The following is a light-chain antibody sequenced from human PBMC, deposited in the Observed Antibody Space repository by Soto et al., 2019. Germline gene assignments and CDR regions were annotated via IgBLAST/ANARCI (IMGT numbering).Light chain of an antibody. CDR1: SSDVGAYDY. V-gene: IGLV2-8*01. Sequence: QSALTQPPSASGSPGQSVTISCTGTSSDVGAYDYVSWYQQHPGKAPKLMIYEINKRPSGVPDRFSGSKSGNTASLTISGLQAEDEAHYHCSSYSSYNTQWLFGGGTKLTVL. J-gene: IGLJ3*02. CDR3: SSYSSYNTQWL. CDR2: EIN.